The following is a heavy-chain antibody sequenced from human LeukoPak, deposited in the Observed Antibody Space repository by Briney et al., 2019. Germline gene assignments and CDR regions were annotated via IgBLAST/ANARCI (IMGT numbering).Heavy chain of an antibody. D-gene: IGHD3-3*01. V-gene: IGHV1-18*01. CDR2: ISAYNGNT. CDR1: GYTFTSYG. J-gene: IGHJ4*02. Sequence: GASVKVSCKASGYTFTSYGISWVRQAPGQGLEWMGWISAYNGNTNYAQKLKGRVTMTTDTSTSTAYMQLMSLRSENTAVYYSAREELTRITIFGVAPHYWGQGPLVTVSS. CDR3: AREELTRITIFGVAPHY.